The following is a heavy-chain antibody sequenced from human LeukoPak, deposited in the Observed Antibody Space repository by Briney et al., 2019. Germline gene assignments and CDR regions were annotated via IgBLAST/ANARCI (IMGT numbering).Heavy chain of an antibody. V-gene: IGHV3-30*04. CDR1: GFTFSSYA. J-gene: IGHJ4*02. Sequence: GGSLRLSCAASGFTFSSYAMHWVRQAPGKGLEWVAVISYDGSNKYYADSVKGRFTISRDNSKNTLYLQMNSLRAEDTAVYYCARDSWQRSQHRRDGYNLDYWGQGTLVTVSS. CDR2: ISYDGSNK. D-gene: IGHD5-24*01. CDR3: ARDSWQRSQHRRDGYNLDY.